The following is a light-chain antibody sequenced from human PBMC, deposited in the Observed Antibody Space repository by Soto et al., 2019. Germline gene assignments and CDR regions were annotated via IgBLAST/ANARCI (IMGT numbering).Light chain of an antibody. J-gene: IGLJ1*01. CDR2: DVS. CDR1: SSDVGGYNY. V-gene: IGLV2-14*01. CDR3: SSYTSSSTLLYV. Sequence: QSALTQPASVSGSPGQSITISCTGTSSDVGGYNYVSWYQQHPGKAPKLMIYDVSNRPSGVSNRFSGSKSGNTASLTISGLQAEDEADCYCSSYTSSSTLLYVFGTGTKVT.